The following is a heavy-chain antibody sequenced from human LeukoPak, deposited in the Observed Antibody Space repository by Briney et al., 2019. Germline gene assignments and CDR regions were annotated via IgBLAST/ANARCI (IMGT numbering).Heavy chain of an antibody. CDR2: ISGSGGST. V-gene: IGHV3-23*01. CDR1: GFTFSSYA. J-gene: IGHJ6*03. D-gene: IGHD2-2*01. Sequence: PGGSLRLSCAASGFTFSSYAMSWVRQAPGKGLEWVSAISGSGGSTYYADSVKGRFTISRDNSKNTLYLQMNSLRAEDTAVYYCAKGYCSSTSCPYYYYYYMDVWGKGTTVTISS. CDR3: AKGYCSSTSCPYYYYYYMDV.